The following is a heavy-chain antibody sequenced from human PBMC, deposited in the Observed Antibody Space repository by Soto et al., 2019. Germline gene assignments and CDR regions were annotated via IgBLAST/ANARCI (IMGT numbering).Heavy chain of an antibody. CDR1: GYTFSTYG. J-gene: IGHJ6*02. CDR3: ARELGSAAMTLYFYYYGLDV. D-gene: IGHD2-2*01. Sequence: QVQLVQSGAEVKKPGASVKVSCKASGYTFSTYGISWVRQAPGQGLEWMGWISAYNGNTNYAQKVQGRVTMTTDTSTSTAYMELRSLRSDDTAVYYCARELGSAAMTLYFYYYGLDVWGQGTTVTVSS. CDR2: ISAYNGNT. V-gene: IGHV1-18*01.